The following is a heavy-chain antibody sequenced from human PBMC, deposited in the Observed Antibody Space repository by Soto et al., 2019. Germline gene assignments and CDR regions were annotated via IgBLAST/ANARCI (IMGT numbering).Heavy chain of an antibody. V-gene: IGHV3-30*18. CDR1: RFIFSSFG. CDR2: ISYDGSNE. CDR3: AKVRVGLSYYHYYAMDL. Sequence: VQLVESGGGVVQPGKSLRLSCAASRFIFSSFGMHWVRQAPGKGLEWVAFISYDGSNEYYADSVKGRFTISRDNSKHTLYLQMSSLRTEDTAVYYCAKVRVGLSYYHYYAMDLWGQGTTVTVSS. J-gene: IGHJ6*02. D-gene: IGHD1-26*01.